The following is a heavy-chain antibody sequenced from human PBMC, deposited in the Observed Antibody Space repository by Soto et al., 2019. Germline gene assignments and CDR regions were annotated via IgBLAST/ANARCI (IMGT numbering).Heavy chain of an antibody. V-gene: IGHV1-69*06. Sequence: SVKVSCKASGGTFSSCAISWVRQAPGQGLEWMGGIIPIFGTANYAQKFQGRVTITADKSTSTAYMELSSLRSEDTAVYYCARRGSSGYRYWYFDLWGRGTLVTVSS. CDR3: ARRGSSGYRYWYFDL. D-gene: IGHD3-22*01. J-gene: IGHJ2*01. CDR2: IIPIFGTA. CDR1: GGTFSSCA.